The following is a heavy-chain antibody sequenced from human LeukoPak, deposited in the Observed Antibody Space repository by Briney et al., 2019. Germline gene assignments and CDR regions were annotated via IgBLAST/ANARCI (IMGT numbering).Heavy chain of an antibody. J-gene: IGHJ4*02. CDR1: GYTFTSYY. CDR3: ARDHGSGYYKGYFDY. D-gene: IGHD3-3*01. CDR2: INPSGGST. V-gene: IGHV1-46*01. Sequence: ASVKVSCEASGYTFTSYYMHWVRQAPGQGLEWMGIINPSGGSTSYAQKFQGRVTMTRDTSTSTVYMELSSLRSEDTAVYYCARDHGSGYYKGYFDYWGQGTLATVSS.